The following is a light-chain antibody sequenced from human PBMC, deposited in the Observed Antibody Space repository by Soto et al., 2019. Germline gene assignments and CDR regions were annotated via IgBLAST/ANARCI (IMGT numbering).Light chain of an antibody. J-gene: IGKJ5*01. CDR3: QQRSDWPIT. Sequence: EIVLTQSPGTLSLSPGERATLSCRASQSVSSSYLAWYQQKPGQAPRLLIYGASSRATGIPDRFSGSGSGTDVTLTISSLEPEDFAVYYCQQRSDWPITFGQGTRLEI. CDR2: GAS. V-gene: IGKV3D-20*02. CDR1: QSVSSSY.